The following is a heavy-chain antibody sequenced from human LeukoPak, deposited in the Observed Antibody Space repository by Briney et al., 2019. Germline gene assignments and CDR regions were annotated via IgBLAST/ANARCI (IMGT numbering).Heavy chain of an antibody. CDR3: ASCGGDCSRLYFDY. J-gene: IGHJ4*02. V-gene: IGHV3-53*01. D-gene: IGHD2-21*02. CDR2: IYSGCST. Sequence: GGSLRLSCAASGFTVRSNYMSWVRQAPGKGLEGVSVIYSGCSTYYADYVEGRFTISRDNSKNTLYLQMNSLRAEDTAVYYCASCGGDCSRLYFDYWGQGTLVTVSS. CDR1: GFTVRSNY.